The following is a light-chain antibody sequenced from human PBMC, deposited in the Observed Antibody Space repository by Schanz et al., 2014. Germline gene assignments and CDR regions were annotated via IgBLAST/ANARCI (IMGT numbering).Light chain of an antibody. CDR3: QQYGSSPPWT. CDR2: GAS. V-gene: IGKV3-20*01. Sequence: ENVLTQSPGTLSLSPGERAALSCRASQNVDSVYLAWYQQKPGQAPRLLIYGASSRATGIPDRFSGSGSGTDFTLTISSLQSEDFAVYYCQQYGSSPPWTFGQGTKVEIK. CDR1: QNVDSVY. J-gene: IGKJ1*01.